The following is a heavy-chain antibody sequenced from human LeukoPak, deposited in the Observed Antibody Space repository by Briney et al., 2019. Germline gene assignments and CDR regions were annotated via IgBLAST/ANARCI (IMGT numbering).Heavy chain of an antibody. D-gene: IGHD5-18*01. V-gene: IGHV3-30-3*01. CDR1: GFTVSSNY. J-gene: IGHJ3*02. Sequence: PGGSLRLSCAASGFTVSSNYMSWVRQAPGKGLEWVAVISYDGSNKYYADSVKGRFTISRDNSKMYLQMNSLRAEDTAVYYCARTGDSAMVFDAFDIWGQGTMVTVSS. CDR2: ISYDGSNK. CDR3: ARTGDSAMVFDAFDI.